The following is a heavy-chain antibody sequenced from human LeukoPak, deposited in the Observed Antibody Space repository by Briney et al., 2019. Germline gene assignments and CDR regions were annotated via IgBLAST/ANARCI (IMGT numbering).Heavy chain of an antibody. J-gene: IGHJ4*02. D-gene: IGHD6-19*01. V-gene: IGHV4-39*07. Sequence: ESLRLSCAASGFTFNSYAMSWVRQAPGKGLEWIGSVYYSGTTKYNPSLKSRVTISVDTLKNKFSLKLISVTAADTAVYYCARGTLYSGWSYYFDSWGQGTLVPVSS. CDR3: ARGTLYSGWSYYFDS. CDR2: VYYSGTT. CDR1: GFTFNSYA.